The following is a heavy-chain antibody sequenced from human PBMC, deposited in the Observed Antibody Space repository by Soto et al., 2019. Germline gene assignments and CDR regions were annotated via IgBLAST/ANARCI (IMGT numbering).Heavy chain of an antibody. V-gene: IGHV3-7*03. CDR1: GFTFSDYW. D-gene: IGHD2-21*01. CDR2: IKQDGNEK. Sequence: GGSLRLSCAVSGFTFSDYWISWVRQAPGKGLEWVANIKQDGNEKYYVDSVKGRFTISRDNAKNTLYLQMNSLRPEDTAVYYCATRTGGVSAFYYGMDVWGQGTTVTVSS. J-gene: IGHJ6*01. CDR3: ATRTGGVSAFYYGMDV.